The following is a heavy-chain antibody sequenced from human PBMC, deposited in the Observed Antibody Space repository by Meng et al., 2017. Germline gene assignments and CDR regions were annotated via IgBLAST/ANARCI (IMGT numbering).Heavy chain of an antibody. CDR3: ARGPNRWTGFDY. V-gene: IGHV1-8*01. J-gene: IGHJ4*02. D-gene: IGHD3/OR15-3a*01. CDR2: MNPNSGNT. Sequence: QVQLVQFGGEVKKPGSSVKVSCKASGYTFTSYDINWVRQATGQGLEWMGWMNPNSGNTGYAQKFQGRVTMTRNTSISTAYMELSSLRSEDTAVYYCARGPNRWTGFDYWGQGTLVTVSS. CDR1: GYTFTSYD.